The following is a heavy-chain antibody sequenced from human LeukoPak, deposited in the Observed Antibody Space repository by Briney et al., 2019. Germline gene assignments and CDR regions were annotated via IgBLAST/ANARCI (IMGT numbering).Heavy chain of an antibody. CDR3: ARDRCPTCNWFDP. J-gene: IGHJ5*02. V-gene: IGHV4-59*01. CDR2: ISYSGST. Sequence: PSETLSLTCRVSGASISGYYWSWIRQPPGKGLEWIGYISYSGSTYYNPSLKSRVTISVDTSKKQFSLKLSSVTAVDTAVYYCARDRCPTCNWFDPWGQGTLVTVSS. CDR1: GASISGYY.